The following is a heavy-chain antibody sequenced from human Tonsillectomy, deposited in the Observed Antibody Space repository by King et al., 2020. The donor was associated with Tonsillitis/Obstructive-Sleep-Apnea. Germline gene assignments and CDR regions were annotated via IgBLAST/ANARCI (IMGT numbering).Heavy chain of an antibody. Sequence: QLVQSGADVKKPGASVNVSCKASGYTFTDYYIHWVRQAPGQGLEWMGWINPNSGGTKYAQKFQGRVTMTRDTSISTAYMALSRLKSDDTAIYYCARQFLNMDVWGQGTTVTVSS. CDR1: GYTFTDYY. V-gene: IGHV1-2*02. J-gene: IGHJ6*02. CDR2: INPNSGGT. D-gene: IGHD3-3*01. CDR3: ARQFLNMDV.